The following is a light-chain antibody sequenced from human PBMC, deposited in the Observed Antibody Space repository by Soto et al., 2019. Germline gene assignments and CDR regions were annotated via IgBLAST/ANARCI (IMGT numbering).Light chain of an antibody. Sequence: QSALTQPASVSGSPGQSITISCTGTRSDVGGYNYVSWYKQRPGKAPKLVIYDVSHRPSGASNRFFGSKSGNTASLIISGLQAEDEADYYCFSYSTSRARIFGGGTKVTVL. V-gene: IGLV2-14*01. CDR1: RSDVGGYNY. CDR2: DVS. J-gene: IGLJ2*01. CDR3: FSYSTSRARI.